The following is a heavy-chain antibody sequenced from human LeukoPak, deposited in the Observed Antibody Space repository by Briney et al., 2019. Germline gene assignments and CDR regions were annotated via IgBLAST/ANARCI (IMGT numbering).Heavy chain of an antibody. V-gene: IGHV4-38-2*02. D-gene: IGHD1-26*01. CDR1: GFSLSSGYY. CDR2: IYHIGST. J-gene: IGHJ4*02. Sequence: PLGTPSLTCTVSGFSLSSGYYWAWVRQPPGQGLEWIRSIYHIGSTYYNPCLNSRVTISVYTSKRQFSLKLSAVTAADPAVYYSVRRRYSGSYSDYCGQGSLVTVAS. CDR3: VRRRYSGSYSDY.